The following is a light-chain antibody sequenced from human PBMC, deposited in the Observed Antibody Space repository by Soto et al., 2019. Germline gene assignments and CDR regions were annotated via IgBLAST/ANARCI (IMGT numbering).Light chain of an antibody. J-gene: IGKJ4*01. Sequence: HSPSSLSASFVDRVTITRRASQDISSWLAWYQQKPGKAPNLLIYAASSLHSGVPSRFSGSGSGTDFTLTIISLQPEDFVTYYCQQDNSFLLTFGAGTKVDIK. CDR1: QDISSW. V-gene: IGKV1-12*01. CDR3: QQDNSFLLT. CDR2: AAS.